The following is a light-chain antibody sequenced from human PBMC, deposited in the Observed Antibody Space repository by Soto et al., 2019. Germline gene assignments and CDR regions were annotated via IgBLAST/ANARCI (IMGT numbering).Light chain of an antibody. J-gene: IGLJ1*01. Sequence: QSALTQPASVSGTPGQSITISCTGSNSEVGIYDFVSWYQHHPGRAPKLLVSEVSHRPSGVSNRFSGSKSGNTASLTISGLQSEDEADYYCISYTSDDGRYVFGTGTQGTV. CDR1: NSEVGIYDF. CDR3: ISYTSDDGRYV. V-gene: IGLV2-14*01. CDR2: EVS.